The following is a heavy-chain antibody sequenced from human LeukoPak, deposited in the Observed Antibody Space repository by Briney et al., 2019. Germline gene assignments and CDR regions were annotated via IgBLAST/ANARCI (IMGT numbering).Heavy chain of an antibody. CDR3: AREGSDSYGFAIDY. V-gene: IGHV4-4*02. Sequence: PSGTLSLTCAVSGGSISTSNWWNWVRQPPGMGLEWIGEIYHTGSIHYNASLKSRVTISVDKSKNQFSLKLSSVTAADTAVYYCAREGSDSYGFAIDYWGQGTLVTVSS. CDR1: GGSISTSNW. D-gene: IGHD5-18*01. J-gene: IGHJ4*02. CDR2: IYHTGSI.